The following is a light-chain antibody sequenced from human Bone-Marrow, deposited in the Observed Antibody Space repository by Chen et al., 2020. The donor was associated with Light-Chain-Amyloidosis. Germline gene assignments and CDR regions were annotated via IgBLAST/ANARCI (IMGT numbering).Light chain of an antibody. CDR1: QSISSW. V-gene: IGKV1-5*01. CDR2: DAS. J-gene: IGKJ4*01. Sequence: DIQMTQSPSTLSASVGDRVAITCRASQSISSWLDWYQQKPGKAPELLIYDASSLESGVPSRFSGSGSGTDFTITISSLEPEDFAVYYCQQRSNWRSLTFGGGTKVEIK. CDR3: QQRSNWRSLT.